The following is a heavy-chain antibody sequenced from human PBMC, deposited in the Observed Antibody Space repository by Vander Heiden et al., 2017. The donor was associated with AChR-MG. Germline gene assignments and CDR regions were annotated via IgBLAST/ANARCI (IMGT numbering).Heavy chain of an antibody. Sequence: VQLVESWGGVGPPPGSLRLSLSAPGFPFSGYGMHWVRQAPGKGLEWVAVISYDGSNKYYADSVKGRFTISRDNSKNTLYLQMNSLRAEDTAVYYCAKRGYCSGGSCLIDYWGQGTLVTVSS. D-gene: IGHD2-15*01. J-gene: IGHJ4*02. CDR1: GFPFSGYG. V-gene: IGHV3-30*18. CDR2: ISYDGSNK. CDR3: AKRGYCSGGSCLIDY.